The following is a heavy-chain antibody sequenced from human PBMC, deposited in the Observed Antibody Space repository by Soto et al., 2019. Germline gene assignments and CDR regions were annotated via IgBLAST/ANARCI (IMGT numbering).Heavy chain of an antibody. CDR3: ARGLISGYYLYDAFDI. D-gene: IGHD3-22*01. CDR2: INP. Sequence: ASVKVSCKASGYTFTSYYMHWVRQAPGQGLEWMGIINPSLKSRVTISVDTSKNQFSLKLSSVTAADTAVYYCARGLISGYYLYDAFDIWGQGTMVTVSS. J-gene: IGHJ3*02. CDR1: GYTFTSYY. V-gene: IGHV1-46*01.